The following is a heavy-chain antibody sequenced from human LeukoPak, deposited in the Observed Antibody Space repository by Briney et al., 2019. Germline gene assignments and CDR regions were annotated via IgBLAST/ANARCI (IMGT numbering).Heavy chain of an antibody. V-gene: IGHV3-20*04. CDR2: ITWNGAKT. CDR3: ATKQWLAPPPDS. J-gene: IGHJ4*02. D-gene: IGHD6-19*01. CDR1: GFTFDDYD. Sequence: GGSLRLSCSASGFTFDDYDMNWVRQAPGKGLEWVSGITWNGAKTGYADSVKGRFTVSRDNADNTMFLQMNSVRDEDTAVYYCATKQWLAPPPDSWGQGTPVTVSS.